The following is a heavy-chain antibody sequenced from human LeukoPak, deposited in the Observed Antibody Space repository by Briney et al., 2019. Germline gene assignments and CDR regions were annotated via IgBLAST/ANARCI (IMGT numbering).Heavy chain of an antibody. Sequence: GGSLRLSCAASGFTVSTNYMSWVRQAPGKGLEWVSVIYSDSSTSYADSVGGRFIISRDNSKNTLYLQMSSLRAEDTAVYYCARELVAGGGRRGMDVWGQGTTVTVSS. J-gene: IGHJ6*02. CDR3: ARELVAGGGRRGMDV. D-gene: IGHD6-19*01. CDR2: IYSDSST. CDR1: GFTVSTNY. V-gene: IGHV3-66*01.